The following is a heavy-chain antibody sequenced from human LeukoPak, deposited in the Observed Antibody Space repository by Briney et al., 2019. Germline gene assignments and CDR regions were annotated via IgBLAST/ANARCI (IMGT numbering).Heavy chain of an antibody. CDR3: ARGRRWLQSPFDC. CDR2: IQHSGNS. Sequence: SETLSLTCTVSGGAISSYFWSWIRQHPGKGLEWIGYIQHSGNSNYNSSLKSRITISVDTSQNHFSLKLSSVTAADTAVYYCARGRRWLQSPFDCWGQGTLVTVSS. J-gene: IGHJ4*02. V-gene: IGHV4-59*01. D-gene: IGHD5-24*01. CDR1: GGAISSYF.